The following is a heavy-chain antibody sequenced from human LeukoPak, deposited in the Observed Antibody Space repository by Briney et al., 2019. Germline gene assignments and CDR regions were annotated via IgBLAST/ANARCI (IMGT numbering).Heavy chain of an antibody. CDR2: INPSGGST. J-gene: IGHJ4*02. CDR1: GYTFTSYY. D-gene: IGHD2-2*02. Sequence: ASVKVSCKASGYTFTSYYMHWVRQAPGQGLEWMGIINPSGGSTSYAQKFQGRVTMTRDTSTSTVYMELGSLRSEDTAVYYCARSGRLHDGPIREDYWGQGTLVTVSS. CDR3: ARSGRLHDGPIREDY. V-gene: IGHV1-46*01.